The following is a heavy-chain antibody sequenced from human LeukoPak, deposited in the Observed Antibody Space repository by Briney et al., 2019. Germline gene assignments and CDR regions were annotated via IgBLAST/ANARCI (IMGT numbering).Heavy chain of an antibody. CDR3: ARGGQWPSLGF. J-gene: IGHJ4*02. V-gene: IGHV3-66*01. D-gene: IGHD6-19*01. CDR2: LYSDGNT. Sequence: GGSLRLSCAASGFTFSSYAMSWVRQAPGKGLEWVSVLYSDGNTYYTDSVKGRFTISRDYSKNTVYLQMNNLRADDSAVYYCARGGQWPSLGFWGQGTLVTVSS. CDR1: GFTFSSYA.